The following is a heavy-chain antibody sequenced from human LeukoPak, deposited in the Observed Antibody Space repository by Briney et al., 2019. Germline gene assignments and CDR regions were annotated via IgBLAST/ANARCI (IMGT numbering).Heavy chain of an antibody. V-gene: IGHV1-8*02. CDR1: GYTFTSSD. J-gene: IGHJ4*02. D-gene: IGHD6-13*01. Sequence: ASVKVSCKASGYTFTSSDINWVRQATGQGLEWMGWMNPNSGNTGYAQKFQGRVTMTRNTSISTAYMELSSLRSEDTAVYYCARGRKRGAAAVQNFDYWGQGTLVTVSS. CDR3: ARGRKRGAAAVQNFDY. CDR2: MNPNSGNT.